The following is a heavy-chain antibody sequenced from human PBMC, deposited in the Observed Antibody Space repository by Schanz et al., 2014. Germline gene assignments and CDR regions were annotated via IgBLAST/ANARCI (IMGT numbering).Heavy chain of an antibody. CDR2: IWYDGSNK. V-gene: IGHV3-33*08. D-gene: IGHD5-18*01. J-gene: IGHJ3*02. Sequence: VQLVESGGGLVQPGGSLRLSCTASGFTFSDYWMSWVRQAPGKGPEWVAVIWYDGSNKYYADSVKGRFTISRDNSKNTLFLQMNSLRAEDTAVYYCARVALPGYSSPRDAFDIWGQGTMVTVSS. CDR1: GFTFSDYW. CDR3: ARVALPGYSSPRDAFDI.